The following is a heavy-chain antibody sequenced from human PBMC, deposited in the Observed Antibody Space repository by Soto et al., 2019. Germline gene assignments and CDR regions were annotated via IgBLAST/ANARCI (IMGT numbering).Heavy chain of an antibody. Sequence: GGSLRLSCAASGFTFDDYAMHWVRQAPGKGLEWVSGISWNSGSIGYADSVKGRFTISRDNSKNTLYLQMDSLRAEDTAVYYCAKDGAVTSESDYWGQGTLVTVSS. J-gene: IGHJ4*02. CDR2: ISWNSGSI. V-gene: IGHV3-9*01. D-gene: IGHD6-19*01. CDR3: AKDGAVTSESDY. CDR1: GFTFDDYA.